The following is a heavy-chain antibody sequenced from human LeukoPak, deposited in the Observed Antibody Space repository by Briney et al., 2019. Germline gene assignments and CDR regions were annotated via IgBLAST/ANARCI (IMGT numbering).Heavy chain of an antibody. J-gene: IGHJ5*02. Sequence: GGSLRLSCAASGFTFSSYAMSWVRQAPGKGLEWVSAISGSGGSTYYADSVKGRFTISRDNSKNTLYLQMNSLRAEDTAVYYCAKAGSGSYYIRDWFDAWGQGTLVTVSS. V-gene: IGHV3-23*01. CDR3: AKAGSGSYYIRDWFDA. D-gene: IGHD3-10*01. CDR2: ISGSGGST. CDR1: GFTFSSYA.